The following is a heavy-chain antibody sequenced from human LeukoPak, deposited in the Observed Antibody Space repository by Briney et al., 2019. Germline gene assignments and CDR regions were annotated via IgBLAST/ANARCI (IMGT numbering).Heavy chain of an antibody. Sequence: GGSLRLSCAASGFTFSFYGIHWVRQAPGRGLEWVAVISDDGSTKYYSDSVKGRFTVSRDNSKDTLYLQVNSLRAEDTAVYYCARDRYSSGWYGDFDCWGQGTLVTVSS. CDR1: GFTFSFYG. CDR3: ARDRYSSGWYGDFDC. V-gene: IGHV3-30*03. CDR2: ISDDGSTK. J-gene: IGHJ4*02. D-gene: IGHD6-19*01.